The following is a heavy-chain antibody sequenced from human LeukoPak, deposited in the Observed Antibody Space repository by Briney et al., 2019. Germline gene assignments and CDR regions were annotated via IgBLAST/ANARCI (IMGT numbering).Heavy chain of an antibody. V-gene: IGHV3-23*01. J-gene: IGHJ4*02. CDR1: GFTFSSYA. CDR2: ISGSGGST. Sequence: PGGSLRLSCAASGFTFSSYAMSWVRQAPGKGLEWVSVISGSGGSTYYADSVKGRFTISRDNAKNSLYLQMNSLRAEDTAVYYCARAGNDILTGYYNGGDYFGYWGQGTLVTVSS. CDR3: ARAGNDILTGYYNGGDYFGY. D-gene: IGHD3-9*01.